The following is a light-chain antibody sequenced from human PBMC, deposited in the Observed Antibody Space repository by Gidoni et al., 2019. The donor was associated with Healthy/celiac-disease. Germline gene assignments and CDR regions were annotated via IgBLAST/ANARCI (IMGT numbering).Light chain of an antibody. Sequence: DIVMTQSPLSLPVTPGEPASISCRSSQILLHNNGYNYLDWYLQKPGQSPQLLIYLGSNRASGVPDRFSGSGSGTDFTLKISRVEAEDVGVYYCMQALQTPFTFGGGTKVEIK. CDR3: MQALQTPFT. V-gene: IGKV2-28*01. CDR2: LGS. CDR1: QILLHNNGYNY. J-gene: IGKJ4*01.